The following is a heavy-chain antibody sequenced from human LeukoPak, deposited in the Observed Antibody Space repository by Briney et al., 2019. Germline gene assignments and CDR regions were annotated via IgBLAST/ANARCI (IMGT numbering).Heavy chain of an antibody. V-gene: IGHV4-59*01. D-gene: IGHD4-17*01. CDR1: GDSISSYY. CDR2: IYYSGNT. J-gene: IGHJ4*02. CDR3: ARAKYGDFVDS. Sequence: KPSETLSLTCTVSGDSISSYYWSWIRQPPGKGLEWIEHIYYSGNTNYNPSLKSRVTISIDTSKNQFSLKVSSVTAADTAVYYCARAKYGDFVDSWGQGTQVTVSS.